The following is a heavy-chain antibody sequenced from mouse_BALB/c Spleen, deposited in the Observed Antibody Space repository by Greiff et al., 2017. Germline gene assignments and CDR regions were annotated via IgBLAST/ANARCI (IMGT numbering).Heavy chain of an antibody. J-gene: IGHJ2*01. Sequence: VKLQESGPQLVRPGASVKISCKASGYSFTSYWMHWVKQRPGQGLEWIGMIDPSDSETRLNQKFKDKATLTVDKSSSTAYMQLSSPTSEDSAVYYCARNDYDGYYFDYWGQGTTLTVSS. CDR3: ARNDYDGYYFDY. CDR1: GYSFTSYW. D-gene: IGHD2-4*01. CDR2: IDPSDSET. V-gene: IGHV1S126*01.